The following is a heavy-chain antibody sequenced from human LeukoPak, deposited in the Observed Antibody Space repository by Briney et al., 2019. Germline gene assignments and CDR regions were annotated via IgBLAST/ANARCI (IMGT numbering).Heavy chain of an antibody. D-gene: IGHD1-14*01. CDR3: ARELPGHKNPWDWFDP. Sequence: GASVKVSCKASGYTFTSYYMHWVRQAPGQGLEWMGIINPSGGSTSYAQKFQGRVTMTGDTSTSTVYMELSSLRSEDTAVYYCARELPGHKNPWDWFDPWGQGTLVTVSS. CDR2: INPSGGST. J-gene: IGHJ5*02. V-gene: IGHV1-46*01. CDR1: GYTFTSYY.